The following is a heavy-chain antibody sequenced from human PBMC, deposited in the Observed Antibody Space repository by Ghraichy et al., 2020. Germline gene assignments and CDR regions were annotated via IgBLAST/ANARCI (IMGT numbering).Heavy chain of an antibody. CDR1: GGSFSGYY. V-gene: IGHV4-34*01. CDR2: INHSGST. D-gene: IGHD3-22*01. CDR3: ARRPAVGVVVSYYFDY. Sequence: SQTLSLTCAVYGGSFSGYYWSWIRQPPGKGLEWIGEINHSGSTNYNPSLKSRVTISVDTSKNQFSLKLSSVTAADTAVYYCARRPAVGVVVSYYFDYWGQGTLVTVSS. J-gene: IGHJ4*02.